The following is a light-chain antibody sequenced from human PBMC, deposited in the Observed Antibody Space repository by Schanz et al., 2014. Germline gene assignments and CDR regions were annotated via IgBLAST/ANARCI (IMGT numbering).Light chain of an antibody. Sequence: EIVLTQSPGTLSLSPGERATLSCRASQTVSSSYLAWYQQKPGRAPRLLMYGASSRPTGIPDRFSGSESGTDFILTISGLVPEDFAVYYCQQYGSSPWTVGQGTKVEIK. CDR2: GAS. CDR1: QTVSSSY. CDR3: QQYGSSPWT. V-gene: IGKV3-20*01. J-gene: IGKJ1*01.